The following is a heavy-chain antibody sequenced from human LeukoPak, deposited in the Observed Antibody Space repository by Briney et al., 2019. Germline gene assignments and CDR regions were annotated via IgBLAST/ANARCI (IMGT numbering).Heavy chain of an antibody. CDR3: AGAYSGYDKIDY. D-gene: IGHD5-12*01. V-gene: IGHV4-59*08. CDR2: TYYSGIT. CDR1: GDSISSYY. Sequence: SETLSLTCTVSGDSISSYYWMWIRQPPGKGLEWIGYTYYSGITNYNPSLKSRVTISVDTSKNHFSLKPTSVTAADTAVYYCAGAYSGYDKIDYWGQGTLVTVSS. J-gene: IGHJ4*02.